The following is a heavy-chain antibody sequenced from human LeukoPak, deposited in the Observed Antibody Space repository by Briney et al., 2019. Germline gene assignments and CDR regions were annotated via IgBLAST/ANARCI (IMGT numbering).Heavy chain of an antibody. V-gene: IGHV3-30-3*01. Sequence: QPGGSLRLSCAASGFTFSSYAMHWVRQAPGKGLEWVAVISYDGSNKYYADSVKGRFTISRDNSKNTLYLQMNSLRAEDTAVYYCARSGYLEWLWGALDYWGQGTLVTVPS. J-gene: IGHJ4*02. CDR2: ISYDGSNK. CDR3: ARSGYLEWLWGALDY. D-gene: IGHD3-3*01. CDR1: GFTFSSYA.